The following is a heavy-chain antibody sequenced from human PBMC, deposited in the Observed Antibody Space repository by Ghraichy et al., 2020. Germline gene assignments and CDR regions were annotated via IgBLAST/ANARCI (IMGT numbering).Heavy chain of an antibody. Sequence: SETLSLTCTVSGGSISSYYWSWIRQPPGKGLEWIGYIYYSGSTNYNPSLKSRVTISVDTSKNQFSLKLSSVTAADTAVYYCARAGVFSGFDPWGQGTLVTVSS. CDR2: IYYSGST. V-gene: IGHV4-59*01. CDR3: ARAGVFSGFDP. J-gene: IGHJ5*02. CDR1: GGSISSYY. D-gene: IGHD6-13*01.